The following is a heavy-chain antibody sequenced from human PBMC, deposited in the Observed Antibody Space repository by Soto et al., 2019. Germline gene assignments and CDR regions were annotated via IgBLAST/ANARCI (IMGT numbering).Heavy chain of an antibody. D-gene: IGHD6-19*01. V-gene: IGHV1-18*04. Sequence: ASVKVSCKTSGYPFSSYGISWVGQAPGQGLEWLGWVSGYNGKTEYGQKVQDRLTMTTDTSTNTVYMELRNLRSEDTAVYYCVRDLWQWLVQYYYGMAVWGQGTTVSVSS. CDR2: VSGYNGKT. CDR1: GYPFSSYG. J-gene: IGHJ6*02. CDR3: VRDLWQWLVQYYYGMAV.